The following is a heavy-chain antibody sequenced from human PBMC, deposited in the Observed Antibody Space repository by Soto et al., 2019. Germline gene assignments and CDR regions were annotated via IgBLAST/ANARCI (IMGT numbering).Heavy chain of an antibody. V-gene: IGHV2-5*02. J-gene: IGHJ5*02. CDR3: ARRYCSSTSCYNWFDP. Sequence: QITLKESGPTLVKPTQTLTLTCTFSGFSLSTSGVGVGWIRQPPGKALEWLALIYWDGDKRYSPSLKSRLICTKDTSKNQVVRTMTNMDPVDTATYYCARRYCSSTSCYNWFDPWGQGTLVTVSS. CDR1: GFSLSTSGVG. D-gene: IGHD2-2*01. CDR2: IYWDGDK.